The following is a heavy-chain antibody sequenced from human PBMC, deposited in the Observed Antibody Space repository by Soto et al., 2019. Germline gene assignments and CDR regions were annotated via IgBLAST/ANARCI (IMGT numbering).Heavy chain of an antibody. J-gene: IGHJ5*02. CDR1: GYTFTGYY. V-gene: IGHV1-2*04. Sequence: VSVKVSCKASGYTFTGYYMHWVRQAPGQGLEWMGWINPNSGGTNYAQKFQGWVTMTRDTSISTAYMELSRLRSDDTAVYYCARAAAGTGNWFDPWGQGTLVTVSS. CDR2: INPNSGGT. CDR3: ARAAAGTGNWFDP. D-gene: IGHD6-13*01.